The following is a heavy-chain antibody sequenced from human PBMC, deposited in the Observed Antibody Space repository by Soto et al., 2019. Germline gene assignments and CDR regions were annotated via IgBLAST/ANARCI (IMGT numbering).Heavy chain of an antibody. J-gene: IGHJ5*02. D-gene: IGHD5-18*01. CDR2: IYYSGST. V-gene: IGHV4-59*01. Sequence: PSETLSLTCTVSGGSISSYYWSWIRQPPGKGLEWIGYIYYSGSTNYNPSLKSRVTISVDTSKNQFSLKLSSVTAADTAVYYCAREHGYSYGPNWFDPWGQGTLVTVSS. CDR1: GGSISSYY. CDR3: AREHGYSYGPNWFDP.